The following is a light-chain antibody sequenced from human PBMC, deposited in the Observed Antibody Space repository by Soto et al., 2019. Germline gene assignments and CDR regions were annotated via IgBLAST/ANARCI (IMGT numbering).Light chain of an antibody. CDR1: NSDVGIYDF. CDR2: EVS. J-gene: IGLJ1*01. V-gene: IGLV2-14*01. Sequence: QSALTQPASVSGTPGQSITISCTGSNSDVGIYDFVSWYQLHPGRAPKLIVSEVSHRPSGVSNRFSGSKSGNTASLTISGLQSEDEADYYCISYTSDDVRYVFGTGTKVTVL. CDR3: ISYTSDDVRYV.